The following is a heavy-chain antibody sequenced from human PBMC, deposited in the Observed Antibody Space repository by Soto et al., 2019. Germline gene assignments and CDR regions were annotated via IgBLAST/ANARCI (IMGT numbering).Heavy chain of an antibody. Sequence: EVQLVESGGGLVQPGGSLRLSCAASGFTFSSYEMNWVRQAPGKGLEWVSYISSSGSTIYYADSVKGRFTISRDNAKNSLYLQMNSLRAEDTAVYYCARGGRGTIFGVVTPSFDYWGQGTLVTVSS. J-gene: IGHJ4*02. CDR3: ARGGRGTIFGVVTPSFDY. CDR1: GFTFSSYE. D-gene: IGHD3-3*01. CDR2: ISSSGSTI. V-gene: IGHV3-48*03.